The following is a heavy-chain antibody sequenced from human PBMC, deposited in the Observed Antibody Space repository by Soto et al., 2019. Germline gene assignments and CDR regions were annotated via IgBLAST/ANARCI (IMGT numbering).Heavy chain of an antibody. Sequence: QVQLVESGGDVVQPGRSLRLSCAASGFTFSSYAMHWVRQAPGKGLEWVAVISYDGSNKYYADSVKGRFTISRDNSKNTLYLQMNSLRAEDTAVYYCARERGSSGWYDYWGQGTLVTVSS. J-gene: IGHJ4*02. CDR1: GFTFSSYA. CDR2: ISYDGSNK. CDR3: ARERGSSGWYDY. D-gene: IGHD6-19*01. V-gene: IGHV3-30-3*01.